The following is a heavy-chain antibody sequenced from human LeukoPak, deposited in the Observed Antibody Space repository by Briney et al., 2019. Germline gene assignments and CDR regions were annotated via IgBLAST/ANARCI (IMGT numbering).Heavy chain of an antibody. Sequence: GGSLRLSCAASGFTFSSYAMHWVRQAPGKGLEWVAVISYGGSNKYYADSVKGRFTISRDNSKNTLYLQMNSLRAEDTAVYYCAKEPPETTVVTPPDYWGQGTLVTVSS. V-gene: IGHV3-30-3*01. CDR1: GFTFSSYA. CDR3: AKEPPETTVVTPPDY. CDR2: ISYGGSNK. J-gene: IGHJ4*02. D-gene: IGHD4-23*01.